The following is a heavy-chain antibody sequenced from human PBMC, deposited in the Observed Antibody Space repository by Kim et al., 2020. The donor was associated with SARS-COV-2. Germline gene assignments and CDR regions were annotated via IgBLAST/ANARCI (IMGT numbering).Heavy chain of an antibody. V-gene: IGHV4-4*07. Sequence: SETLSLTCTVSGGSISSYYWSWIRQPAGKGLEWIGRIYTSGSTNYNPSLKSRVTMSVDTSKNQFSLKLSSVTAADTAVYYCARAASPYSSSWQTEYFQHWGQGTLVTVSS. CDR2: IYTSGST. CDR3: ARAASPYSSSWQTEYFQH. CDR1: GGSISSYY. J-gene: IGHJ1*01. D-gene: IGHD6-13*01.